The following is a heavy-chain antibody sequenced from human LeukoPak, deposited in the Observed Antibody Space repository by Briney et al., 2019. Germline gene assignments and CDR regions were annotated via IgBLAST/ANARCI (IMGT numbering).Heavy chain of an antibody. D-gene: IGHD6-19*01. CDR3: ASHKAVAGTFFDY. CDR2: IFYSGST. CDR1: GGSISSSSYY. V-gene: IGHV4-39*01. J-gene: IGHJ4*02. Sequence: SETLSLTCTVSGGSISSSSYYWGWIRQPPGKGLEWVGSIFYSGSTYYNPSLKSRLTISVDTSKNQFSLKLSSVTAADTAVYYCASHKAVAGTFFDYWGQGTLVTVSS.